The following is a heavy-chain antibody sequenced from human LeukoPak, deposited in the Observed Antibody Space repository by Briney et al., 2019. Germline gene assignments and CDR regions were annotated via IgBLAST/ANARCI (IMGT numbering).Heavy chain of an antibody. CDR3: AKDRHYYDGIGPRGDY. CDR2: ITSSGGST. J-gene: IGHJ4*02. V-gene: IGHV3-23*01. Sequence: PGGSLRLSCAASGFTFSSYAMSWVRQAPGKGLEWVSAITSSGGSTYYADSVKGRFTISRDNSKNTLYLQMNSLRAEDAAVYYCAKDRHYYDGIGPRGDYWGQGTLVTVSS. D-gene: IGHD3-22*01. CDR1: GFTFSSYA.